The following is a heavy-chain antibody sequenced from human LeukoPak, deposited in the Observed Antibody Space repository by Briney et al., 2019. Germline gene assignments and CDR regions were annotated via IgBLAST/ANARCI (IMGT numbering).Heavy chain of an antibody. Sequence: QPGGSLRLSCAASGFTFSSYGMSWVRQAPGKGLEWVSTISTSGGSTYYADSVKGRFTISRDNSKNTLYLQMNSLRAEDTAVYYCARYIEMATIDWGQGTLVTVSS. V-gene: IGHV3-23*01. CDR1: GFTFSSYG. CDR3: ARYIEMATID. CDR2: ISTSGGST. J-gene: IGHJ4*02. D-gene: IGHD5-24*01.